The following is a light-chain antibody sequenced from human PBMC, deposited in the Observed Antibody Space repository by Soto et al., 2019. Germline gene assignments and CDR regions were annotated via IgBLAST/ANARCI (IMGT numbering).Light chain of an antibody. CDR3: QNYDSSPYT. J-gene: IGKJ2*01. CDR1: QSVASNS. Sequence: ETVLTQSPGTLSLSPGETATLSCRASQSVASNSLAWNQQKPGQAPRLLVYGASGRATDIPDRFSGRGSGTDFTLTINRLEPEEFAVYYCQNYDSSPYTFGQGTKLEIK. CDR2: GAS. V-gene: IGKV3-20*01.